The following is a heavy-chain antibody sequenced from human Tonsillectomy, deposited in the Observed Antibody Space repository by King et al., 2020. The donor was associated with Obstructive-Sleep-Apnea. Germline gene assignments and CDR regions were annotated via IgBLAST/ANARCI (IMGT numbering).Heavy chain of an antibody. V-gene: IGHV3-9*01. CDR3: TKGWAAAGTNPFDY. CDR2: LSWNSGNI. J-gene: IGHJ4*02. CDR1: GFTFDDYA. Sequence: VQLVQSGGGLVQPGRSLRLSCEASGFTFDDYAMHWVRQAPGKGLEWVSGLSWNSGNIGYADSVKGRFTISRDNAKNSLYLQMNSLRPEDTALYYCTKGWAAAGTNPFDYWGQGTLVTVSS. D-gene: IGHD6-13*01.